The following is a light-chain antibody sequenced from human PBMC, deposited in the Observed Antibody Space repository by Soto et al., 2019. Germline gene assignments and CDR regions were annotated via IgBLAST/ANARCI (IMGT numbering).Light chain of an antibody. CDR3: QHYGSSWT. J-gene: IGKJ1*01. CDR2: GAS. V-gene: IGKV3-20*01. Sequence: EIVLTQSPGTLSLSPGERATLSCRASQSVSSSYLAWYQQKPGQAPRLLIYGASSRATGIPDRFSGIGSGTDFTLTISRLEPEDFAVYYCQHYGSSWTFGQGTKVEIK. CDR1: QSVSSSY.